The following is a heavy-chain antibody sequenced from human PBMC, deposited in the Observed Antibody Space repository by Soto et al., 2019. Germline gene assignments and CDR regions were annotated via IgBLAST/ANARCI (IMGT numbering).Heavy chain of an antibody. D-gene: IGHD6-6*01. CDR3: ARDREGIYSSSSNFDY. CDR2: IWYGGSNK. Sequence: GGSLRLSCAASGFTFSSYGRHWVRQAPGKGLEGVAVIWYGGSNKYYADSVKGRVTISRDNSKNTLYLQMNSLSAEDTAVYYCARDREGIYSSSSNFDYWGQGTLVTVSS. CDR1: GFTFSSYG. J-gene: IGHJ4*02. V-gene: IGHV3-33*01.